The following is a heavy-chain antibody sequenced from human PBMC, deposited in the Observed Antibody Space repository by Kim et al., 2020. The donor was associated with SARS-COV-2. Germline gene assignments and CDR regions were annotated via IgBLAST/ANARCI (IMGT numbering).Heavy chain of an antibody. CDR3: ARAAGKIHYYGMDV. V-gene: IGHV6-1*01. D-gene: IGHD6-13*01. J-gene: IGHJ6*02. Sequence: AVSVKSLITTNPDTSKNQFSLQLNSVTPEDTAVYYCARAAGKIHYYGMDVWGQGTTVTVSS.